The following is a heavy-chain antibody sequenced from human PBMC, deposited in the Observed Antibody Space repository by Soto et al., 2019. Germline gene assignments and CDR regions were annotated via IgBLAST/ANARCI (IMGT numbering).Heavy chain of an antibody. V-gene: IGHV5-10-1*01. CDR3: ARHGQRSGWQGSWFDP. CDR2: IDPSDSYT. D-gene: IGHD6-19*01. Sequence: PGESLKISCKGSGYSFTSYWISWVRQMPGKGLEWMGRIDPSDSYTNYSPSFQGHVTISADKSISTAYLQWSSLKASDTAMYYCARHGQRSGWQGSWFDPWGQGTLVTVSS. J-gene: IGHJ5*02. CDR1: GYSFTSYW.